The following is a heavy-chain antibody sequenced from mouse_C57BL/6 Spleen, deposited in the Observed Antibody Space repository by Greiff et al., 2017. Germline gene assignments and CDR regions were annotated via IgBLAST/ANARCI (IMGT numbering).Heavy chain of an antibody. CDR1: GYTFTSYW. CDR2: IYPGSGST. J-gene: IGHJ1*03. CDR3: ARGGLSDYDWYFDV. D-gene: IGHD2-4*01. Sequence: QVQLKQPGAELVKPGASVKMSCKASGYTFTSYWITWVKQRPGQGLEWIGDIYPGSGSTNYNEKFKSKATLTVDTSSSTAYMQLSSLTSEDSAVYYCARGGLSDYDWYFDVWGTGTTVTVSS. V-gene: IGHV1-55*01.